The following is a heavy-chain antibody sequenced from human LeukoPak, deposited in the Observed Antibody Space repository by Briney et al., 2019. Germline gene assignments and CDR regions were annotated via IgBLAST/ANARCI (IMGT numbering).Heavy chain of an antibody. J-gene: IGHJ4*02. Sequence: SETLSLTCTVSGGSISSYYWSWIRQPPGKGLEWIGEINHGGSTNYNPSLTSRVTISVDTSKNQFSLKLSSVTAADTAVYYCARDGRSWWGSSGRAFDYWGQGTLVTVSS. CDR3: ARDGRSWWGSSGRAFDY. CDR2: INHGGST. D-gene: IGHD6-13*01. CDR1: GGSISSYY. V-gene: IGHV4-34*01.